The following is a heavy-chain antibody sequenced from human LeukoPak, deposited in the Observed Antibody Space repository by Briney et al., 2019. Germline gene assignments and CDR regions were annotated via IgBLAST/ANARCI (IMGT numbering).Heavy chain of an antibody. CDR1: GGSISCGDYY. D-gene: IGHD5-18*01. V-gene: IGHV4-30-4*01. CDR3: ARVSGTAMIDY. Sequence: PSQTLSLTCTVSGGSISCGDYYWSWIRQPPGKGLKWIGYIFYSGNTYYNPSLKSRVTISVDTSKNQFSLKLSSVTAADTAVYYCARVSGTAMIDYWGQGTLVTVSS. J-gene: IGHJ4*02. CDR2: IFYSGNT.